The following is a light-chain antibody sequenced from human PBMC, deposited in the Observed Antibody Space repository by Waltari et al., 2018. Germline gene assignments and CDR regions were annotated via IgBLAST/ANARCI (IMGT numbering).Light chain of an antibody. Sequence: IVLPPSPATLSFASPARATLSCRASQSVRSYLAWYQQKPGQAPRLLIYDASNWATGIPARFSGSGSGTDFTLTISSLEPEDFAVYYCQQRSNWPHTFGGGTKVEIK. CDR3: QQRSNWPHT. V-gene: IGKV3-11*01. CDR1: QSVRSY. CDR2: DAS. J-gene: IGKJ4*01.